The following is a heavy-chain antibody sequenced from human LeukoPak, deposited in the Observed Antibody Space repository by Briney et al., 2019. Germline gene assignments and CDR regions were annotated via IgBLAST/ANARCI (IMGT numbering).Heavy chain of an antibody. J-gene: IGHJ6*03. CDR3: AKNRGHRVDGVCHNYYYMDV. CDR2: VSGSAGRT. V-gene: IGHV3-23*01. Sequence: GGSLRLSCAASGFTFSSYAMSWVRQAPGKGLEWVSTVSGSAGRTDYADSVKGRFTISRDNLKNTLYLQMNGLRAEDTAVYYCAKNRGHRVDGVCHNYYYMDVWGRGTTVTVSS. CDR1: GFTFSSYA. D-gene: IGHD2-8*01.